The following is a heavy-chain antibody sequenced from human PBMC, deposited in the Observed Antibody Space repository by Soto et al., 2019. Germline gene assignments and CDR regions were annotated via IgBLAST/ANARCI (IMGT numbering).Heavy chain of an antibody. CDR2: ISAYNGNT. D-gene: IGHD3-9*01. CDR1: GYTFTSYG. CDR3: ARGYYDILTGYSHYYYYYGMDG. V-gene: IGHV1-18*01. J-gene: IGHJ6*02. Sequence: ASVKVSCKASGYTFTSYGISWVRQAPGQGLEWMGWISAYNGNTNYAQKLQGRVTMTTDTSTSTAYMELRSLRSDDTAVYYCARGYYDILTGYSHYYYYYGMDGWGQGTTVTVSS.